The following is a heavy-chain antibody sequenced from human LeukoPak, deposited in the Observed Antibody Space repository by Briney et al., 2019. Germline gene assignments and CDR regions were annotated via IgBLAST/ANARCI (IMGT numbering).Heavy chain of an antibody. CDR1: GFTFSSHW. CDR2: INHNGNVN. J-gene: IGHJ6*02. Sequence: PGGSQRLSCAASGFTFSSHWMNWDRQAPGNGLEWVASINHNGNVNYYVDSVKGRFTISRDNAKNSLYLQMSNLRAEDTAVSFCARGGGLDVWGQGATVTVSS. CDR3: ARGGGLDV. V-gene: IGHV3-7*04.